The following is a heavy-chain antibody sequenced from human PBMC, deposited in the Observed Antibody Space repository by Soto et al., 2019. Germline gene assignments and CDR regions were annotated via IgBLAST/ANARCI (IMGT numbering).Heavy chain of an antibody. D-gene: IGHD3-22*01. Sequence: GASVKVSCKASGYTFTSYAMHWVRQAPGQRLEWMGWINAGNGNTKYSHKLQGRVTMTTDTSTSTAYMELRSLRSDDTAVYYCARVSNYYDSSGYYSRWPFDYWGQGTLVTVSS. V-gene: IGHV1-3*01. CDR3: ARVSNYYDSSGYYSRWPFDY. CDR1: GYTFTSYA. CDR2: INAGNGNT. J-gene: IGHJ4*02.